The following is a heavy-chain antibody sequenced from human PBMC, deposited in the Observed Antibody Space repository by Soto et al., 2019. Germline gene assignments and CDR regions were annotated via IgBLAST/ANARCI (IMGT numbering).Heavy chain of an antibody. CDR2: IYYSGST. J-gene: IGHJ3*02. Sequence: SSETLSLTCTVSGGSISSSSYYWGWIRQPPGKGLEWIGSIYYSGSTYYNPSLKSRVTISVDTSKNQFSLKLSSVTAADTAVYYCARLDYYDSSGYYSDDALDIWGQGTMVTVSS. CDR1: GGSISSSSYY. D-gene: IGHD3-22*01. CDR3: ARLDYYDSSGYYSDDALDI. V-gene: IGHV4-39*01.